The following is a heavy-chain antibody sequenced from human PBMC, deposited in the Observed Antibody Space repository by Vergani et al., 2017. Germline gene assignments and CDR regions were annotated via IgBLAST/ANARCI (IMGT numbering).Heavy chain of an antibody. J-gene: IGHJ5*02. CDR2: ITPFNGNT. Sequence: QMQLVQSGAEVKKTGSSVKVSCKASGYTFTYRYLHWVRQAPGQALEWMGWITPFNGNTNYAQKFQDRVTITRDRSMSTAYMELSSLRSEDTAMYYCALAESSTSCINSGCITPETGSWFDPWGQGTLVTVSS. V-gene: IGHV1-45*02. CDR3: ALAESSTSCINSGCITPETGSWFDP. D-gene: IGHD2-2*01. CDR1: GYTFTYRY.